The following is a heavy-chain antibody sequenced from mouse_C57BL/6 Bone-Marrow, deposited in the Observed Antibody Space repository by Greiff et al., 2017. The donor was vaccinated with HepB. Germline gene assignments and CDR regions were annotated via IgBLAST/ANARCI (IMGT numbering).Heavy chain of an antibody. D-gene: IGHD2-12*01. J-gene: IGHJ1*03. CDR2: IYPGNSDT. V-gene: IGHV1-5*01. CDR3: ARNPPYYRLRGWYFDV. Sequence: VQLKESGTVLARPGASVKMSCKTSGYTFTSYWMHWVKQRPGQGLEWIGAIYPGNSDTSYNQKFKGKAKLTAVTSASTAYMELSSLTYEDSAVYYCARNPPYYRLRGWYFDVWGTGTTVTVSS. CDR1: GYTFTSYW.